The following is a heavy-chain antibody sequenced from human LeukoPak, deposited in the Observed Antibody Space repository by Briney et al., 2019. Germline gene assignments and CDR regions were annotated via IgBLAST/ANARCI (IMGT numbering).Heavy chain of an antibody. D-gene: IGHD3-10*01. CDR2: ISWSSGSI. CDR3: AKEITMVRGVIISLGGFDY. J-gene: IGHJ4*02. V-gene: IGHV3-9*01. CDR1: GFTFDDYA. Sequence: GGSLRLSCAASGFTFDDYAMHWVQQAPGKGLEWVSGISWSSGSIGYADSVKGRFTISRDNAKNSLYLQMNSLRAADTALYYCAKEITMVRGVIISLGGFDYWGQGTLVTVSS.